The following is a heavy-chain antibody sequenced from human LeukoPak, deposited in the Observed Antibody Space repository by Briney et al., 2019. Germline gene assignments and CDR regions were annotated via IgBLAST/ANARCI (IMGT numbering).Heavy chain of an antibody. CDR2: IYYSGST. CDR3: ARRVVAGISFDP. J-gene: IGHJ5*02. D-gene: IGHD6-19*01. Sequence: KSSETLSLTCTVSGGSISSSSYYWGWIRQPPGKGLEWIGSIYYSGSTYYNPSLKSRVTISVDTSKNQFSLKLSSVTAADTAVYYCARRVVAGISFDPWGQGTLVTVSS. V-gene: IGHV4-39*01. CDR1: GGSISSSSYY.